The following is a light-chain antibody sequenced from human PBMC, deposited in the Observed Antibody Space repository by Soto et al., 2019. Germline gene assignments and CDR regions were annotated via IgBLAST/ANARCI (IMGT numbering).Light chain of an antibody. V-gene: IGLV2-14*01. CDR2: EVS. J-gene: IGLJ1*01. CDR3: CSYAGSNTFA. CDR1: SSDISIYNY. Sequence: QSALTQPASVSGSPGQSITISCTGTSSDISIYNYVSWYQQHPGKAPKLIIYEVSNRPSGISNRFSGAKSGNTASLTISGLQAEDEADYYCCSYAGSNTFAFGTGTKVTVL.